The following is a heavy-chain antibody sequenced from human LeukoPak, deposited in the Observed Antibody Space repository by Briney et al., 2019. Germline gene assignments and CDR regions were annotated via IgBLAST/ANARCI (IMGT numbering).Heavy chain of an antibody. CDR3: ARDLRVGTTYDFWSGYRTYYYMDV. D-gene: IGHD3-3*01. J-gene: IGHJ6*03. CDR1: GGSISRYF. Sequence: PSETLSLTCSVSGGSISRYFWHWIRQPAGKGLEWIGRLGTSGSPNYNPSLTSRVSMSVDTSTNLFSLKLNSVTAADSAVYYCARDLRVGTTYDFWSGYRTYYYMDVWGKGTTVTVSS. V-gene: IGHV4-4*07. CDR2: LGTSGSP.